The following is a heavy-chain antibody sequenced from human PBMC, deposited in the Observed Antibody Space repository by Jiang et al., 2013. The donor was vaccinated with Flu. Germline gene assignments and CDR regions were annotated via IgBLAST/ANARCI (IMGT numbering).Heavy chain of an antibody. D-gene: IGHD6-19*01. Sequence: EVKNPGASVKVSCKTSGYTFTSYDINWVRQAVGQGLEWMGWMNPYSVNTGYAQKFQGRVTMTRDTSISTAYMELTGLRSEDTAVYYCARVGSGFENWGQGTLVTVSS. CDR2: MNPYSVNT. J-gene: IGHJ4*02. V-gene: IGHV1-8*01. CDR1: GYTFTSYD. CDR3: ARVGSGFEN.